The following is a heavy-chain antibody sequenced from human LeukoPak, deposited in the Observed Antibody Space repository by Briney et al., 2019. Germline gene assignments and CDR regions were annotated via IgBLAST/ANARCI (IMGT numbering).Heavy chain of an antibody. V-gene: IGHV3-21*01. J-gene: IGHJ1*01. D-gene: IGHD6-13*01. CDR2: ITSSSSYI. Sequence: GGSLRLSCAASGFTFSSFSMNWVRQAPGKGLEWVSSITSSSSYIYYADSVKGRFTISRDNAKNSLYLQMNSLRAEDTAVYYCARGGAAAALRWGQGTLVTVSS. CDR3: ARGGAAAALR. CDR1: GFTFSSFS.